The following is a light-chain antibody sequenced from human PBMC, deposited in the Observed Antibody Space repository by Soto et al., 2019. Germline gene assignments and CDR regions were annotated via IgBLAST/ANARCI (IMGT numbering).Light chain of an antibody. Sequence: EIVPTQTTLSLPVTPGEPASISCRSTQSLLHSSGYIDGYWYLQKPGQSPQLLIYLVSNRAFGVPERVSGSGSGTDLTLKISRVEAEDVGHYYCMQALQTPLTFGQGTRLETK. CDR1: QSLLHSSGYID. V-gene: IGKV2-28*01. CDR2: LVS. J-gene: IGKJ5*01. CDR3: MQALQTPLT.